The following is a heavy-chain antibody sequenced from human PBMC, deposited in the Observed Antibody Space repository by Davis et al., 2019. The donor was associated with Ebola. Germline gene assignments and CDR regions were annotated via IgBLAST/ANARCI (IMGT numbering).Heavy chain of an antibody. CDR1: GYTFSNYG. Sequence: AASVKVSCKASGYTFSNYGISWVRQAPGQGLEWMGRIIPILGIANYAQKFQGRVTITADKSTSTAYMELSSLRSEDTAVYYCARDSSPPGIAAAGTGAYGMDVWGQGTTVTVSS. CDR2: IIPILGIA. J-gene: IGHJ6*02. V-gene: IGHV1-69*04. D-gene: IGHD6-13*01. CDR3: ARDSSPPGIAAAGTGAYGMDV.